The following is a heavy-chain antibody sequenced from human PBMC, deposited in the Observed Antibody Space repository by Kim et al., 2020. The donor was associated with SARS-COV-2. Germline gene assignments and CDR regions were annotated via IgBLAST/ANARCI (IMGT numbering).Heavy chain of an antibody. D-gene: IGHD4-17*01. V-gene: IGHV3-30*18. J-gene: IGHJ5*02. CDR2: ISYDGSKK. CDR3: AKDDPGDYVA. CDR1: GFTFSSYN. Sequence: GSLRLSCAASGFTFSSYNMHWVRQAPVKGLEWVAVISYDGSKKYYADSVEGRFTISRDNSKNTLYVQMNSLRAEDTAMYYCAKDDPGDYVAWGQGTLVTVSS.